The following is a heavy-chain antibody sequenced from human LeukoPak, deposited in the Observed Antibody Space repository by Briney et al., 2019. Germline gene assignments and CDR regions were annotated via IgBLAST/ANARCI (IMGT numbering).Heavy chain of an antibody. D-gene: IGHD3-22*01. J-gene: IGHJ4*02. CDR2: IIPIFGTA. Sequence: SVKVSCKASGGTFSSYAISWVRQAPGQGLEWMGGIIPIFGTANYAQKFQGRVTITADKSTSTAYMELSSLRSEDTAVYYCARGGGYYDSSGYYPGQSWGQGTLVTVSS. CDR1: GGTFSSYA. CDR3: ARGGGYYDSSGYYPGQS. V-gene: IGHV1-69*06.